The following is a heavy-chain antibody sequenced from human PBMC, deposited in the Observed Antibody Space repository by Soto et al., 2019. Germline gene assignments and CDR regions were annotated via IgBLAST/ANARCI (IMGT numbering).Heavy chain of an antibody. Sequence: GESLKISCKGSGYSFTSYWIGWVRQMPGKGLEWMGIIYPGDSDTRYSPSFQGQVTISADKSISTAYLQWSSLKASDTAMYYCARPIIFYYDSSGYPGYYYCGMDVWGQGTTVTVSS. D-gene: IGHD3-22*01. CDR3: ARPIIFYYDSSGYPGYYYCGMDV. V-gene: IGHV5-51*01. CDR2: IYPGDSDT. CDR1: GYSFTSYW. J-gene: IGHJ6*02.